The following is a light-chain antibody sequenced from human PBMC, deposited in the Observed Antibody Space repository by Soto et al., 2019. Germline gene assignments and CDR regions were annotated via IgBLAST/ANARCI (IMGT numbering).Light chain of an antibody. Sequence: AIQMTQSPSSLSASVGDKVTITCRASHGIGVDLGWYQQKPGKAPNLLIYSASTLQTGVPSRFSGSRSGTDFTLTITGLQPEDFATYYCLQDYAYPRTFGQGTKVEI. CDR2: SAS. CDR1: HGIGVD. V-gene: IGKV1-6*01. J-gene: IGKJ1*01. CDR3: LQDYAYPRT.